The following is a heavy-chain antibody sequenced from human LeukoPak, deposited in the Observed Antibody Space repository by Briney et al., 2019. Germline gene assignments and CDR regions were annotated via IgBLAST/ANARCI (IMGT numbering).Heavy chain of an antibody. CDR2: ISSSSSYI. J-gene: IGHJ5*02. D-gene: IGHD6-13*01. Sequence: GGSLRLSCAASGFTFSSYSMNWVRQAPGKGLEWVSSISSSSSYIYYADSVKGRFTISRDNSKNTLYLQMNSLRAEDTAVYYCAKSPYSSSWYAWFDPWGQGTLVTVSS. V-gene: IGHV3-21*04. CDR3: AKSPYSSSWYAWFDP. CDR1: GFTFSSYS.